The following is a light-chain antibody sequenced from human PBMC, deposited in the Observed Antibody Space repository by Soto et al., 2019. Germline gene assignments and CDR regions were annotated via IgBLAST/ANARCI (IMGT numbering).Light chain of an antibody. J-gene: IGKJ1*01. CDR3: MQALQNPST. V-gene: IGKV2-28*01. CDR2: LGS. Sequence: DVVMTQSPLSLPVTLGQPASISCKSSQSLLHSDGKTYLYWYLQKPGQSPQLLIYLGSNRASGVPDRFSGSGSGTDFTLKISRVEAEDVGVYYCMQALQNPSTFGQGTKVDI. CDR1: QSLLHSDGKTY.